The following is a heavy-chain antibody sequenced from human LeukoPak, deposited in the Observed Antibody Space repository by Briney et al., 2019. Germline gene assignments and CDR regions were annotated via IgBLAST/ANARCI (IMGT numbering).Heavy chain of an antibody. CDR1: GYTFTAYY. J-gene: IGHJ4*02. V-gene: IGHV1-2*02. Sequence: ASVKVSCKASGYTFTAYYIHWVRQAPGQGLEWMGWINPNSGGTNYARKFQGRVTMTRDTSISTVYMELSSLRSDDTAVYYCARRPDYGDYWGQGTLVTVSS. CDR3: ARRPDYGDY. CDR2: INPNSGGT.